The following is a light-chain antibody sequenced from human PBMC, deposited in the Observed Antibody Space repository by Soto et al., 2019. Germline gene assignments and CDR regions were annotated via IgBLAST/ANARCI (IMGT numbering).Light chain of an antibody. J-gene: IGKJ4*01. CDR1: QSISSW. CDR3: QQYNSYHT. CDR2: KAS. V-gene: IGKV1-5*03. Sequence: DIQMTQSPSTLSASVGDRVTITCRASQSISSWLAWYQQKPGKAPKLLIYKASSLESGVPSRFSGSGSGTEFTLTISSLQPDDFATYYCQQYNSYHTFGGGTKVDIK.